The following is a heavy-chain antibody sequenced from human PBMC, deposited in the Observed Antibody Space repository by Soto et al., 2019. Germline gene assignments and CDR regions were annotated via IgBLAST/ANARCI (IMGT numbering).Heavy chain of an antibody. D-gene: IGHD3-3*01. V-gene: IGHV3-21*01. Sequence: GGSLRLSCVASGFKFSSYALTWVRQAPGKGLEWVSSISSSSSYIYYADSVKGRFTISRDNSKNSLYLQMNSLRAEDTAVYYCARDLGGYDFWSGYYNWFDPWGQGTLVTVSS. CDR2: ISSSSSYI. J-gene: IGHJ5*02. CDR1: GFKFSSYA. CDR3: ARDLGGYDFWSGYYNWFDP.